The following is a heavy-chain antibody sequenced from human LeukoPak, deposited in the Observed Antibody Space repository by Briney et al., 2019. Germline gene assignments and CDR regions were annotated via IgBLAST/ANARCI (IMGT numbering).Heavy chain of an antibody. CDR2: IGGGGDDT. J-gene: IGHJ1*01. D-gene: IGHD3-22*01. CDR3: TTDFIGYYDSSRFRH. CDR1: GVTFSNYA. Sequence: GGSLRLSCAASGVTFSNYAMSWVRQAPGKGPEWVSSIGGGGDDTYYADSVKGRFTISRDNSKNTLYLQLNSLKTEDTAVYYCTTDFIGYYDSSRFRHWGQGTQVTVSS. V-gene: IGHV3-23*01.